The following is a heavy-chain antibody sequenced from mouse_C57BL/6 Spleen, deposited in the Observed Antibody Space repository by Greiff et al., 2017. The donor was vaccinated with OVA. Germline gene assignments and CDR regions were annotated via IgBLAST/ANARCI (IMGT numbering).Heavy chain of an antibody. Sequence: EVQGVESGGGLVKPGGSLKLSCAASGFTFSSYAMSWVRQTPEKRLEWVATISDGGSYTYYPDNVKGRFTISRDNAKNNLYLQMSHLKSEDTAMYYCARDQRYDYYWFAYWGQGTLVTVSA. CDR2: ISDGGSYT. V-gene: IGHV5-4*01. CDR3: ARDQRYDYYWFAY. CDR1: GFTFSSYA. J-gene: IGHJ3*01. D-gene: IGHD2-4*01.